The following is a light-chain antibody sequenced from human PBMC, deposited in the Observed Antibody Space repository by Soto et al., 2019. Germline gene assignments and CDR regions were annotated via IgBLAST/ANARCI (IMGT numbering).Light chain of an antibody. Sequence: IPMTLTPSAVSAPAGNRVTIPCRASQSISSWLAWYQHKPGKAPKLLIYDASNLDSGVPSRFSGSGSGTEFSLTISNLQPDECPTYYCDQYNSYRTFCQGTKEDIK. CDR3: DQYNSYRT. J-gene: IGKJ1*01. CDR2: DAS. V-gene: IGKV1-5*01. CDR1: QSISSW.